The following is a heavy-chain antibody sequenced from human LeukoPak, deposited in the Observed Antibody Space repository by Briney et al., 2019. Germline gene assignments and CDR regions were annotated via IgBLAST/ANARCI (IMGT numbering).Heavy chain of an antibody. J-gene: IGHJ4*02. V-gene: IGHV3-23*01. Sequence: PGGSLRLSCAASGFTFSSYAMSWVRQAPGKGLEWVSATSGSGGSTYYADSVKGRFTISRDNSKNTLYLQMNSLRAEDTAVYYCAKDRQWAYNYYFDYWDQGTLVTVSS. CDR3: AKDRQWAYNYYFDY. D-gene: IGHD5-24*01. CDR1: GFTFSSYA. CDR2: TSGSGGST.